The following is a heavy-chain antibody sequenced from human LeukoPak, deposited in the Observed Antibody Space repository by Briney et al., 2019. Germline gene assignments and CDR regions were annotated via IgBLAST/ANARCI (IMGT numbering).Heavy chain of an antibody. J-gene: IGHJ4*02. CDR1: GFIFSDFY. Sequence: PGGSLRLSCAASGFIFSDFYMSWIRQAPGRGLEWISYISGTSSTIYYTDPVKGRFTISRDSAKNSLYLQMNSLRDEDTAVYYCARDFYYGPDFWGQGTLVTVSS. CDR3: ARDFYYGPDF. V-gene: IGHV3-11*01. CDR2: ISGTSSTI. D-gene: IGHD4-17*01.